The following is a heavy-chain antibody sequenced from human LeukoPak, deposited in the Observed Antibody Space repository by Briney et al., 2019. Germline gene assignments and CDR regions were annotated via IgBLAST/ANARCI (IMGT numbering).Heavy chain of an antibody. Sequence: GESLKISCKGSGYSITSYWIGWVRQMPGKGLEWMGIIYPGDSDTRYSPSFQGQVTISADKSISTAYLQWSSLKASDTAMYYCVRAGRSAYYYMDVWGKGTTVTVSS. V-gene: IGHV5-51*01. CDR1: GYSITSYW. CDR3: VRAGRSAYYYMDV. D-gene: IGHD1-14*01. CDR2: IYPGDSDT. J-gene: IGHJ6*03.